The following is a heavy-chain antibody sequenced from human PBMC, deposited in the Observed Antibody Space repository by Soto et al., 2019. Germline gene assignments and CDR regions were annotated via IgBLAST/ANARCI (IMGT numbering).Heavy chain of an antibody. CDR3: ARDGIAARPTPDY. J-gene: IGHJ4*02. CDR1: VYPFTKYG. D-gene: IGHD6-6*01. CDR2: ISGYNGNT. V-gene: IGHV1-18*01. Sequence: SLPVSCKASVYPFTKYGINCVGPSPVQGLEWMGWISGYNGNTMYAQKVQGRVTMTTDTSTSTVYMELRSLRSDDTALYYCARDGIAARPTPDYWGQGTLVTVSS.